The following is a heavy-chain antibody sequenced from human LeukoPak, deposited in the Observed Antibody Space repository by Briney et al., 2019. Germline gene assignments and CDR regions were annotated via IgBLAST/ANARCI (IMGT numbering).Heavy chain of an antibody. CDR2: IRSKVYGGTT. CDR1: GFTFSSYA. Sequence: GGSLRLSCAASGFTFSSYAMSWVRQAPGKGLEWVGFIRSKVYGGTTEYAASVKGRVTISRDDSEGIAYLQMNSLKTEDTAMYYCSRVTTSGSYGRFDALHIWSQGTMVTVSS. CDR3: SRVTTSGSYGRFDALHI. J-gene: IGHJ3*02. V-gene: IGHV3-49*04. D-gene: IGHD6-19*01.